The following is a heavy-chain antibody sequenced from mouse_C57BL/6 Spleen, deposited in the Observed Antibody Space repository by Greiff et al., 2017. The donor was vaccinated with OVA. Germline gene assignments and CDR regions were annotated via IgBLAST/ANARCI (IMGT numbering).Heavy chain of an antibody. CDR1: GFTFSSYT. CDR2: LSGGGGNT. V-gene: IGHV5-9*01. CDR3: ARRGGGAMDY. J-gene: IGHJ4*01. Sequence: EVKLVESGGGLVTPGGSLKLSCAASGFTFSSYTMSWVRQTPEKRLEWVAPLSGGGGNTYSPDSVKGRFTISRDNAKNTLYLQMSSLRSEDTAWYYCARRGGGAMDYWGQGTSVTVSS.